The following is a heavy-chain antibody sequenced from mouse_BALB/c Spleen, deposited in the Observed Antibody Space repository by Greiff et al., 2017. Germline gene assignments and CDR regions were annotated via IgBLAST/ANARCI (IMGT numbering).Heavy chain of an antibody. CDR2: ISSGSSTI. Sequence: DVKLVESGGGLVQPGGSRKLSCAASGFTFSSFGMHWVRQAPEKGLEWVAYISSGSSTIYYADTVTGRFTISRDNPKNTLFLQMTSLRSEDTAMYYCARGLRYDLDYWGQGTTLTVSS. V-gene: IGHV5-17*02. D-gene: IGHD2-14*01. CDR3: ARGLRYDLDY. J-gene: IGHJ2*01. CDR1: GFTFSSFG.